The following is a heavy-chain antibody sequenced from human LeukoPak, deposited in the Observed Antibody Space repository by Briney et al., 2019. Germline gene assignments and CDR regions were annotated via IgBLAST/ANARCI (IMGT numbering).Heavy chain of an antibody. CDR1: GGSISSSNYS. Sequence: NPSETLSLTCTVSGGSISSSNYSWGWIRQPPGKGLGWIGSIYYSGSTYYNPSLESRVAISVDTSKSRFSLNLSSVTAADAAVYHCARSYVADDLGRYFYFDYWGQGTLVTVSS. V-gene: IGHV4-39*07. CDR3: ARSYVADDLGRYFYFDY. J-gene: IGHJ4*02. CDR2: IYYSGST. D-gene: IGHD3-16*01.